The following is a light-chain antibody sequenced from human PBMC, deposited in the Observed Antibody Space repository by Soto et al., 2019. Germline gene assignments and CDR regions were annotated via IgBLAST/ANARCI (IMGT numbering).Light chain of an antibody. CDR2: AAS. J-gene: IGKJ1*01. CDR1: QGIGND. Sequence: DIQMNQSPSSPSASVGDRVTITCRASQGIGNDLGWFQQKAGKAPKRLIYAASSLQSGVPSRFSGSGSGTEFTLTISSLQPEDFATYYCLQHTTYPWTFGQGTKVEIK. V-gene: IGKV1-17*01. CDR3: LQHTTYPWT.